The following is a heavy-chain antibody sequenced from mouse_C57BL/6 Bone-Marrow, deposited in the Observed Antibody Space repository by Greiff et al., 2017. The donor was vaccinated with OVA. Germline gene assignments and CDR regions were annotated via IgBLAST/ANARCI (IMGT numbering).Heavy chain of an antibody. CDR3: TIYYYGSSYWYFDV. V-gene: IGHV1-5*01. D-gene: IGHD1-1*01. Sequence: EVKLVESGTVLARPGASVKMSCKTSGYTFTSYWMHWVKQRPGQGLEWIGAIYPGNSDTSYNQKFKGKAKLTAVTSASTAYMELSSLTNEDSAVYYCTIYYYGSSYWYFDVRGTGTTVTVSS. CDR2: IYPGNSDT. CDR1: GYTFTSYW. J-gene: IGHJ1*03.